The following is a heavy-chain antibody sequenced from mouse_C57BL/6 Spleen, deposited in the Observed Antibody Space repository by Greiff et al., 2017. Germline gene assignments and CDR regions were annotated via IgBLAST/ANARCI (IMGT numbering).Heavy chain of an antibody. Sequence: VQLQQSGPELVKPGASVKISCKASGYTFTDYYMNWVKQSHGKSLEWIGDINPNNGGTSYNQKFKGKATLTVDKSSSTAYMELRSLTSEDSAVYYCARWVTTVVAFDYWGQGTSVTVSS. D-gene: IGHD1-1*01. CDR2: INPNNGGT. CDR1: GYTFTDYY. J-gene: IGHJ4*01. V-gene: IGHV1-26*01. CDR3: ARWVTTVVAFDY.